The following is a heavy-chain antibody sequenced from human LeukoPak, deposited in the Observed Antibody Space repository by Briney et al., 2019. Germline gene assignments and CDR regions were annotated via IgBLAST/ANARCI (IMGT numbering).Heavy chain of an antibody. CDR2: ISAYNGNT. V-gene: IGHV1-18*01. D-gene: IGHD2-8*01. Sequence: ASVKVSCKASGYTFTSYGISWVRQAPGQGLEWMGWISAYNGNTNYAQKLQGRVTKTTDTSTSTAYMELRSLRSDDTAVYYCARDVVLMVYAIPSRWFDPWGQGTLVTVSS. J-gene: IGHJ5*02. CDR1: GYTFTSYG. CDR3: ARDVVLMVYAIPSRWFDP.